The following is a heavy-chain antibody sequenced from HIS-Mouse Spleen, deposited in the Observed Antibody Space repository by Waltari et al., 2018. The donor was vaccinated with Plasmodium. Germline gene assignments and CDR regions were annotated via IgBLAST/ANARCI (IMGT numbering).Heavy chain of an antibody. V-gene: IGHV3-21*01. Sequence: EVQLVESGGGLVKPGGSLRLSCAASGFTFSSYSMTWVRQAPGKGLAWVSSISSSSSYIYYADSVKGRFTISRDNAKNSLYLQMNSLRAEDTAVYYCAREDILTAYYNDYWYFDLWGRGTLVTVSS. D-gene: IGHD3-9*01. CDR1: GFTFSSYS. CDR2: ISSSSSYI. CDR3: AREDILTAYYNDYWYFDL. J-gene: IGHJ2*01.